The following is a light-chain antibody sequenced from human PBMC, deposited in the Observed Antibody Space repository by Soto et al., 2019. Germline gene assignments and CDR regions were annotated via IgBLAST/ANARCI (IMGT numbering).Light chain of an antibody. J-gene: IGKJ4*01. CDR3: QHYGSSLLT. Sequence: EIVLTQSPGTLSLSPGERATLSCRASQSVTSSFLVWYQQKPGQAPRLLIYGAFSRATGIPDRFSGSGSGADFPLTISRLEPEGFAVYYCQHYGSSLLTFGGGTKVEIK. V-gene: IGKV3-20*01. CDR1: QSVTSSF. CDR2: GAF.